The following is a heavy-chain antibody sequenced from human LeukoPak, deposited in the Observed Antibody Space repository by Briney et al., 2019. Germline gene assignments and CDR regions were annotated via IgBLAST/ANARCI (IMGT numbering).Heavy chain of an antibody. CDR1: GFTFSTYG. J-gene: IGHJ4*02. Sequence: GGSLRLSCAASGFTFSTYGMHWVRQAPGKGPEWVALIWNDGSIKHYIDPVKGRFTITRDNSRSTVYLQMDSLRAEDTAVYYCAKVTVVPYYFDYWGQGTLVTVSS. D-gene: IGHD4-23*01. CDR2: IWNDGSIK. CDR3: AKVTVVPYYFDY. V-gene: IGHV3-33*06.